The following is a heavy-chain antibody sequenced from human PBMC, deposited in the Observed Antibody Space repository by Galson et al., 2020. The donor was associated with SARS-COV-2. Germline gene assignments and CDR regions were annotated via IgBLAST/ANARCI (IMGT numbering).Heavy chain of an antibody. Sequence: SETLSLTCTVSGGSITSHYWNWIRQPPGKGLEWIGDISYNGITNYNPSLKSRVTTSLDTPKNQFFLKLNSVTAADTAVYFCARGMVGTIRGFDSWGQGTLVTVSS. CDR1: GGSITSHY. V-gene: IGHV4-59*11. CDR3: ARGMVGTIRGFDS. CDR2: ISYNGIT. J-gene: IGHJ4*02. D-gene: IGHD1-1*01.